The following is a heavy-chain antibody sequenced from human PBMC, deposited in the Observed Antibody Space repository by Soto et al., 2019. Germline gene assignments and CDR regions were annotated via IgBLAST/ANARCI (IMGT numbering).Heavy chain of an antibody. Sequence: SVKVFCKATGYTFTSYYLHWVREAPGQGLEWMGWISAYNGNTNYSQKLQGRVTMTTDTSTSTAYMELRSLRSDDTAVYYCARVLARYDDSSGVDYWGQGTVVA. CDR3: ARVLARYDDSSGVDY. D-gene: IGHD3-22*01. CDR2: ISAYNGNT. CDR1: GYTFTSYY. J-gene: IGHJ4*02. V-gene: IGHV1-18*04.